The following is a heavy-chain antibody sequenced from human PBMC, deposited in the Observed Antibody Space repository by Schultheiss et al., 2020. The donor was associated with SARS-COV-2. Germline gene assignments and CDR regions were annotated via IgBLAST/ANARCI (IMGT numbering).Heavy chain of an antibody. Sequence: SQTLSLTCAVSGYSISSGYYWGWIRQPPGKGLEWIGYIYYSGSTNYNPSLKSRVTISVDTSKNQFSLKLSSVTAADTAVYYCAKSIIPPHSHWFDPWGRGTLVTVSS. J-gene: IGHJ5*02. V-gene: IGHV4-38-2*01. CDR3: AKSIIPPHSHWFDP. CDR2: IYYSGST. CDR1: GYSISSGYY. D-gene: IGHD3-3*01.